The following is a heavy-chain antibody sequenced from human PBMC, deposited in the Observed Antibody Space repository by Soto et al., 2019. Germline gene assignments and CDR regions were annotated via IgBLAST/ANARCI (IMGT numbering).Heavy chain of an antibody. Sequence: EVQMVESGGGLVQPGGSLRLSCTASGFTFSKFWMHWVRQVPGKGLVWVSRINPESTTINYAAAVEGRFTISRDNAQNTLYLQMSSLIVEDSAVYYCTRDTFGDEDYWGQGTPVTVSS. CDR2: INPESTTI. V-gene: IGHV3-74*01. D-gene: IGHD4-17*01. CDR3: TRDTFGDEDY. CDR1: GFTFSKFW. J-gene: IGHJ4*02.